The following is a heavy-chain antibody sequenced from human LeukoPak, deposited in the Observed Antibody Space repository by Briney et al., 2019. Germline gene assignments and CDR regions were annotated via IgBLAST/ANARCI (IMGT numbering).Heavy chain of an antibody. CDR2: IYFSGRT. Sequence: SETLSLTCTVSGGSISSYYWGWSRQPPGKGLGWIGYIYFSGRTNYNPSIKSRVTISVDTSTNQFSLKLSSVTAADTAVYYCARGKPSYGSGTYYRPLEPNYMDVWGKGTTVTVSS. CDR3: ARGKPSYGSGTYYRPLEPNYMDV. D-gene: IGHD3-10*01. V-gene: IGHV4-59*01. J-gene: IGHJ6*03. CDR1: GGSISSYY.